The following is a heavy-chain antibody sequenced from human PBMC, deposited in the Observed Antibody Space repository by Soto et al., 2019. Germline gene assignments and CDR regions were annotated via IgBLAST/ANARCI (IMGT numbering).Heavy chain of an antibody. Sequence: QVQLVESVGGLVKPGGSLRLSCAASGFTFSDYYMNWIRQAPGKGLEWVSYISSSGSYTNYADSVKGRFTISRDNAKNSLYLQMNSLRAEDTAVYYCAREYLRYDSSGYSGYWGQGTLVTVSS. CDR3: AREYLRYDSSGYSGY. CDR2: ISSSGSYT. CDR1: GFTFSDYY. J-gene: IGHJ4*02. D-gene: IGHD3-22*01. V-gene: IGHV3-11*06.